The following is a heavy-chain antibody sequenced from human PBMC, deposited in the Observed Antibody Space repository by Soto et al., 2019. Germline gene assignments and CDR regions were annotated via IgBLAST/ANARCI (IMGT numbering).Heavy chain of an antibody. CDR2: IYPSYHET. Sequence: GGSLKISWQCSGYTFSNFWIGWVRQLPGKGLEWMGIIYPSYHETVSSPSFHGKVTISPDKSLNPAYLQWNRLEASDTAFYFRARSPRSSPSFEHLGQGAPVPVS. J-gene: IGHJ4*02. V-gene: IGHV5-51*01. CDR3: ARSPRSSPSFEH. D-gene: IGHD6-13*01. CDR1: GYTFSNFW.